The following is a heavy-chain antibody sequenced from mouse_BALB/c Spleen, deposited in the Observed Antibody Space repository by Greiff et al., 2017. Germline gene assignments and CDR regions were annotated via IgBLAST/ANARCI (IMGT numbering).Heavy chain of an antibody. CDR1: GFAFSSYD. CDR3: ARQGGTDAMDY. Sequence: EVQVVESGGGLVKPGGSLKLSCAASGFAFSSYDMSWVRQTPEKRLEWVAYISSGGGSTYYPDTVKGRFTISRDNAKNTLYLQMSSLKSEDTAMYYCARQGGTDAMDYWGQGTSVTVSS. D-gene: IGHD3-3*01. V-gene: IGHV5-12-1*01. J-gene: IGHJ4*01. CDR2: ISSGGGST.